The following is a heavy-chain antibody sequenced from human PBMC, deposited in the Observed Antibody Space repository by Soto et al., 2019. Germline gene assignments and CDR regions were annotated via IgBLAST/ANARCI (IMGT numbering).Heavy chain of an antibody. J-gene: IGHJ6*02. CDR3: AKWAPAAHNYYYYGMDV. CDR1: GFTFSSYA. D-gene: IGHD2-2*01. Sequence: GGSLRLSCAASGFTFSSYAMSWVRQAPGKGLEGVSAISGSGGSTYYADSVKGRFTISRDNSKNTLYVQMNSLRAEDTAVYYCAKWAPAAHNYYYYGMDVWGQGTTVTVSS. CDR2: ISGSGGST. V-gene: IGHV3-23*01.